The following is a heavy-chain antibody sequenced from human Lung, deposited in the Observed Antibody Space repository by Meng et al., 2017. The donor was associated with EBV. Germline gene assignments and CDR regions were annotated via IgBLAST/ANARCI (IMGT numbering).Heavy chain of an antibody. D-gene: IGHD2-21*01. Sequence: QVQLQELGPGLLKPSQPLSLTCSVSGCSISSGDYYWSWIRQPPGKGLEWIGYIYNSGSTYYNPSLKSRVTISVNTSKNQFSLKLRFVTAADTAVYYCAREGRSHQVGVSVYWGQGNLVTVSS. V-gene: IGHV4-30-4*01. CDR2: IYNSGST. CDR3: AREGRSHQVGVSVY. J-gene: IGHJ4*02. CDR1: GCSISSGDYY.